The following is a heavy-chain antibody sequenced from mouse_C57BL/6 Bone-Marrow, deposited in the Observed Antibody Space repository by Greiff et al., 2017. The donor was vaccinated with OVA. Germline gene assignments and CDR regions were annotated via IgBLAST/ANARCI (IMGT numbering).Heavy chain of an antibody. D-gene: IGHD3-3*01. CDR1: GFTFSSYG. CDR2: ISSGGSYT. J-gene: IGHJ4*01. Sequence: EVKLVESGGDLVKPGGSLKLSCAASGFTFSSYGMSWVRQTPDKRLEWVATISSGGSYTYYPDSVKGRFTISRDNAKNTLYLQMSSLKSEDTAMYYCARHEGPPSMDYWGQGTSVTVSS. V-gene: IGHV5-6*02. CDR3: ARHEGPPSMDY.